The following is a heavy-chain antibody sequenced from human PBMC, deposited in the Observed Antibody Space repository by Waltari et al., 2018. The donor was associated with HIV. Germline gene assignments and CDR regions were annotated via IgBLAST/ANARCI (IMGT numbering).Heavy chain of an antibody. V-gene: IGHV3-48*04. CDR1: GFTFSSYS. J-gene: IGHJ3*02. Sequence: EVQLVESGGGLVQPGGSLRLSCAASGFTFSSYSMNWVRQPPGKGLEWVSCISSSSSTIYYADSVKGRFTISRGNAKNSLYLQMNSLRAEDTAVYYCARGNSSGRWAFDIWGRGTMVTVSS. CDR2: ISSSSSTI. CDR3: ARGNSSGRWAFDI. D-gene: IGHD6-19*01.